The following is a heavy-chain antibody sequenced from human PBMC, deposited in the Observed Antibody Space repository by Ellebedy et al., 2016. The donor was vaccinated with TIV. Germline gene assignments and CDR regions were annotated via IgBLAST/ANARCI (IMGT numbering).Heavy chain of an antibody. CDR2: ISAYNGNT. CDR1: GYTFTSYG. J-gene: IGHJ4*02. V-gene: IGHV1-18*01. CDR3: ASSMIVVVYFDY. D-gene: IGHD3-22*01. Sequence: AASVKVSCKASGYTFTSYGISWVRQAPGQGLEWMGWISAYNGNTNYAQKLQGRVTMTTDTSTSTAYMELRSLRSDDTAVYYCASSMIVVVYFDYWGQGTLVTVSS.